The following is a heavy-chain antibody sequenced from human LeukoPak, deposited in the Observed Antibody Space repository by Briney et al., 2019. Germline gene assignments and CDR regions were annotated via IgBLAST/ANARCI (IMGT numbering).Heavy chain of an antibody. CDR1: GFTFSSYA. CDR2: ISYDGSNK. CDR3: ARAGNDGFFDY. Sequence: PGGSLRLSCAASGFTFSSYAMHWVRQAPGKGLEWVAVISYDGSNKYYADSVKGRFTISRDNSKNTLYLQMNSLRAEDTAVYYCARAGNDGFFDYWGQGTLVTVSS. D-gene: IGHD3-10*01. J-gene: IGHJ4*02. V-gene: IGHV3-30*04.